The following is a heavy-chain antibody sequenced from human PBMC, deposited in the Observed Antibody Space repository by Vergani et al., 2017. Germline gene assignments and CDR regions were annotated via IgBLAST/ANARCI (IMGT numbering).Heavy chain of an antibody. CDR3: ARGGLPFDY. CDR2: IRYDGSKE. V-gene: IGHV3-30*02. D-gene: IGHD5-18*01. CDR1: GFTFSTYG. Sequence: VQLLESGGGVVQPGGSLRLSCAASGFTFSTYGMHWVRQAPGKGLEWVAFIRYDGSKEYYADSVKGRFTISRDNAKNSLYLQLNSLRAEDTAVYYCARGGLPFDYWGQGTLVTVSS. J-gene: IGHJ4*02.